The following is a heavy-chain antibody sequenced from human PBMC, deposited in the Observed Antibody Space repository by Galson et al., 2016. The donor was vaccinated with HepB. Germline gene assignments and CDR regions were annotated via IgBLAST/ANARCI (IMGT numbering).Heavy chain of an antibody. CDR1: GFSFTSYD. Sequence: SVKVSCKASGFSFTSYDMNWVRQAPGQGLEWMGWMKPKTGDTGYAQKFQGRVTMTRDTSRSIAYMELSSLTSQDTAVYYCARVDSYDDYVHIFWGQGTLVTVSS. D-gene: IGHD3-10*02. CDR3: ARVDSYDDYVHIF. CDR2: MKPKTGDT. J-gene: IGHJ4*02. V-gene: IGHV1-8*01.